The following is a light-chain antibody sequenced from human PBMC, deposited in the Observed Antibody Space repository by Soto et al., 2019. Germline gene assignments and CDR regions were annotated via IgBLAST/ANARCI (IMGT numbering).Light chain of an antibody. V-gene: IGLV1-47*01. Sequence: QSVLTQPPSASGTPGQRVTISCSGSSSNIGGNYVYWYQQLPGAAPKLLIYRNNLRPSGVPDRFSGSKSGTSASLAISGLRSEDEAHYYCAAWDDTLSGLYVFGTGTKVTVL. CDR3: AAWDDTLSGLYV. CDR1: SSNIGGNY. J-gene: IGLJ1*01. CDR2: RNN.